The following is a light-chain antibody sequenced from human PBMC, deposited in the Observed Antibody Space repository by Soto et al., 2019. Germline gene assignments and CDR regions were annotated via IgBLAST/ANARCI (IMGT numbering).Light chain of an antibody. CDR2: SAS. J-gene: IGKJ5*01. Sequence: DIVMTQSPASLAVSLGERATINCKSSQSVLYNYNNKNYLAWYQQKAGQPPNLLIYSASTRESGVPDRFRGSGSGTDFTLTISGLQDEDVAVYYCQQYYSTPFTFGQGTRLEIK. CDR3: QQYYSTPFT. V-gene: IGKV4-1*01. CDR1: QSVLYNYNNKNY.